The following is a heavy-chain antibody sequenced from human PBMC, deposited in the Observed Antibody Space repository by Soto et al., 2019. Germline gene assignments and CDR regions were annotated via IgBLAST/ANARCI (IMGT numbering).Heavy chain of an antibody. Sequence: SETLSLTCTVSGGSVSSGSYYWSWIRQPPGKGLEWIGYIYYSGSTNYNPSLKSRVTISVDTSKNQFSLKLSSVTAADTAVYYCARARTMVRGVIILMPPANKDYGMDVWGQGTTVTSP. CDR2: IYYSGST. V-gene: IGHV4-61*01. J-gene: IGHJ6*02. D-gene: IGHD3-10*01. CDR3: ARARTMVRGVIILMPPANKDYGMDV. CDR1: GGSVSSGSYY.